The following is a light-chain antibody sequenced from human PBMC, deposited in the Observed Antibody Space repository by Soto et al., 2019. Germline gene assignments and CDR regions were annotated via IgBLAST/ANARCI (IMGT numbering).Light chain of an antibody. CDR2: GAS. CDR3: QQYNDWPRT. Sequence: EIVLPQSPATLSLSPGERATLSCRASQSISNYLAWYQQKPGQAPRLLIYGASTRATDIPARFSGSGSGTEFTLTISSLQSEDFAVYYCQQYNDWPRTVGQGTKVDIK. J-gene: IGKJ1*01. CDR1: QSISNY. V-gene: IGKV3-15*01.